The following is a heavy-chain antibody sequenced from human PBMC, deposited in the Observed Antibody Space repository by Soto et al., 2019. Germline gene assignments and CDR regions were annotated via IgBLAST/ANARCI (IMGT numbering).Heavy chain of an antibody. J-gene: IGHJ6*03. CDR1: EFTFSYYG. V-gene: IGHV3-33*01. Sequence: PGGSLRLSCAASEFTFSYYGMHWVRQAPGKGLEWVAVIWNDGSKKYYAESVEGRFIVSRDNSKNMLYLQMNSLRAEDTAVYHCVRDSSTARVGYHMDLWGKGTTVNVSS. D-gene: IGHD2-2*01. CDR2: IWNDGSKK. CDR3: VRDSSTARVGYHMDL.